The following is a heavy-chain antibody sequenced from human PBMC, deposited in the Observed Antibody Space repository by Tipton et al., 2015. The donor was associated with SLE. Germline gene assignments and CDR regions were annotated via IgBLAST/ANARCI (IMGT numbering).Heavy chain of an antibody. J-gene: IGHJ5*02. V-gene: IGHV4-4*02. D-gene: IGHD6-6*01. Sequence: TLSLTCAVSGGSISSSNWWSWVRQPPGKGLEWIGEIYHSGSTNYNPSLKSRVTISVDKSKNQFSLKLSSVTAADTAVYYCARGAPYSTSSVGWFDPWGHGTLVTVSS. CDR2: IYHSGST. CDR1: GGSISSSNW. CDR3: ARGAPYSTSSVGWFDP.